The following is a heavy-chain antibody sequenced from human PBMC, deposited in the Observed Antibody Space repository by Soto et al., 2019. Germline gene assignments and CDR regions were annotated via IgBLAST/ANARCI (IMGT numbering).Heavy chain of an antibody. CDR3: ARMVGHYYGMDV. V-gene: IGHV3-33*01. Sequence: GGSLRLSCEASAFTFSTYGIHWVRQAPGKGLEWVAIIWDDGSDKYYGDSVKGRFTISRDNSKNTVYLQMNTLRAEDTAVYYCARMVGHYYGMDVWGRGTTVTVSS. CDR2: IWDDGSDK. D-gene: IGHD2-15*01. J-gene: IGHJ6*02. CDR1: AFTFSTYG.